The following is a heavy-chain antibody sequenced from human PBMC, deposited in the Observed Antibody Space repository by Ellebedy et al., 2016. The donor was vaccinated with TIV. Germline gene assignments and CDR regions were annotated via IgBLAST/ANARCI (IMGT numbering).Heavy chain of an antibody. Sequence: PGGSLRLSCAASGFTFRSYGLHWVRQAPGKGLEWLAVISSDGGDTYIVDFVKGRFTISRDNAKNSLYLQMNSLRADDTAVHYCARSPYTGYSDLGFDYWGQGSLVTVSS. CDR3: ARSPYTGYSDLGFDY. V-gene: IGHV3-30*03. CDR1: GFTFRSYG. CDR2: ISSDGGDT. D-gene: IGHD2-2*02. J-gene: IGHJ4*02.